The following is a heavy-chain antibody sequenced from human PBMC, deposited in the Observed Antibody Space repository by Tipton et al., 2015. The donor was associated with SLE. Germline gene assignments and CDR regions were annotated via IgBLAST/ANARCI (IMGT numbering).Heavy chain of an antibody. CDR1: GGSISSYY. J-gene: IGHJ5*02. CDR2: IYYSGST. V-gene: IGHV4-59*12. Sequence: LRLSCTVSGGSISSYYWSWIRQPPGKGLEWIGYIYYSGSTNYNPSLKSRVTISVDTSKNQFSLKLSSVTAADTAVYYCARVRDFSDTSAAYSGWFDPWGPGTLVTVSS. CDR3: ARVRDFSDTSAAYSGWFDP. D-gene: IGHD3-22*01.